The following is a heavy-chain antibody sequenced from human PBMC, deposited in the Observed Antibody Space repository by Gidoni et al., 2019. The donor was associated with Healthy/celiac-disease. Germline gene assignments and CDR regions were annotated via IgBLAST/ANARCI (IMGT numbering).Heavy chain of an antibody. J-gene: IGHJ5*02. CDR1: GGSFTGYY. V-gene: IGHV4-34*01. Sequence: QVQLQQWGAGLLKPSEALSLTCAVYGGSFTGYYWSWIRQPTGKGLEWIGEINHSGSTNYNPSLKSRVTISVDTSKNQFALKLSSVTAADTAVYYCATGKYYDFWSGYKTWFDPWGQGTLVTVSS. CDR2: INHSGST. CDR3: ATGKYYDFWSGYKTWFDP. D-gene: IGHD3-3*01.